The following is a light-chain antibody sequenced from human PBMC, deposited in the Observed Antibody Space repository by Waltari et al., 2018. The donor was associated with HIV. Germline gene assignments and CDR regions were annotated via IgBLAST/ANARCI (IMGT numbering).Light chain of an antibody. CDR2: DVT. CDR3: CSYAGNYTLI. Sequence: QSALTQPRSVSGSTGQSVTISCTGTSSDVGGFNSVSWYQQHPGKAPKLMIYDVTKRPSGVPDRFSGSKSGNTASLTISGLQADDEADYYCCSYAGNYTLIFGGGTKLTVL. CDR1: SSDVGGFNS. J-gene: IGLJ2*01. V-gene: IGLV2-11*01.